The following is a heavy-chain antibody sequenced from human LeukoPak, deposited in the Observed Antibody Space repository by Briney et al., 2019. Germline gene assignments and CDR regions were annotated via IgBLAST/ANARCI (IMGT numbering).Heavy chain of an antibody. Sequence: ASVKVSCKASGHTFTSYDINWVRQATGQGLEWMGWMNPNSGNTGYAQKFQGRVTMTRDTSISTAYMELSRLRSDDTAVYYCARGGYSYGFHIPYFDYWGQGTLVTVSS. CDR3: ARGGYSYGFHIPYFDY. CDR2: MNPNSGNT. J-gene: IGHJ4*02. CDR1: GHTFTSYD. V-gene: IGHV1-8*02. D-gene: IGHD5-18*01.